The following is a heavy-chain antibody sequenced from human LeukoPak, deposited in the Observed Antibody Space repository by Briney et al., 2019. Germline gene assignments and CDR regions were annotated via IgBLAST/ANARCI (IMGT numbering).Heavy chain of an antibody. V-gene: IGHV1-69*13. D-gene: IGHD2-2*01. CDR1: GGTFSSYA. CDR2: IIPIFGTA. J-gene: IGHJ4*02. Sequence: SVKVSCKASGGTFSSYAISWVRQAPGQGLEWMGGIIPIFGTANYAQKFQGRVTITADEPASTAYMELSSLRSEDTAVYYCAREGYCSRTSCYGYYWGQGTLVTVSS. CDR3: AREGYCSRTSCYGYY.